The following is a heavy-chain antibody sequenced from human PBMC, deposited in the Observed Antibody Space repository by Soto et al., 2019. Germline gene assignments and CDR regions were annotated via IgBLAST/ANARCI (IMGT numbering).Heavy chain of an antibody. CDR2: LYDVDGS. CDR3: ATWHEREHAFDV. J-gene: IGHJ3*01. V-gene: IGHV3-53*01. D-gene: IGHD1-1*01. Sequence: DVQLVESGGGLIQPGESLRLSCAAFGXTISGKXYXAWXRQAPXXGLEWVSALYDVDGSFYADSVTGRFTTSSDSSKTTVYLQMNDLRPDDTAVYYCATWHEREHAFDVWGQGTTVTISS. CDR1: GXTISGKXY.